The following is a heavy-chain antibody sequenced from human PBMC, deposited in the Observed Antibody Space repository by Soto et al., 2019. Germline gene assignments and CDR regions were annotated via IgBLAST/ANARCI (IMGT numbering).Heavy chain of an antibody. CDR2: SRGSGGST. V-gene: IGHV3-23*01. CDR1: GFTFSSYG. J-gene: IGHJ4*02. CDR3: AKTGPGSSYVHYFDS. D-gene: IGHD3-10*02. Sequence: PGGSMRLSCAAAGFTFSSYGVSWVRQVPREGLEWVSGSRGSGGSTYYADSRKGRFTISRNNSENRLYLQRYSTRAEDTAGYYWAKTGPGSSYVHYFDSWGQGTLVTVSS.